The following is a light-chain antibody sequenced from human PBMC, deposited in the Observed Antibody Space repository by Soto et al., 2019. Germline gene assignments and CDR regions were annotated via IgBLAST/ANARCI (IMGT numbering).Light chain of an antibody. CDR3: QQYGSSPQT. J-gene: IGKJ1*01. Sequence: EIVLTQFPATLSVSPGERATLSCRASQSVSSNLAWYQQRPGQAPRLLIYGASTRATGIPARFSGSGSGTEFTLTISSLQSEDFAVYYCQQYGSSPQTFGQGTKVDIK. CDR1: QSVSSN. V-gene: IGKV3-15*01. CDR2: GAS.